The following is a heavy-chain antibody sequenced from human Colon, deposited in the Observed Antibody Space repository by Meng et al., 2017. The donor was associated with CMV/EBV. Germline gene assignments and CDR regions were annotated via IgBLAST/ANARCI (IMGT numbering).Heavy chain of an antibody. J-gene: IGHJ6*02. CDR3: ARGPHFSLKPRGMDV. CDR1: GFTFSSYA. CDR2: ISYDGSNK. D-gene: IGHD1-14*01. V-gene: IGHV3-30*04. Sequence: GESLKISCAASGFTFSSYAMHWVRQAPGQGLEWVAVISYDGSNKYYADSVKGRFTISRDNSKNTLYLQMNSLRAEDTAVYYCARGPHFSLKPRGMDVWGQGTTVTVSS.